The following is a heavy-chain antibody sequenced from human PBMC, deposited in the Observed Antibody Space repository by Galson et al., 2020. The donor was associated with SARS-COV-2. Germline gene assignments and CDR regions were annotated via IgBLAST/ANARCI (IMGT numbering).Heavy chain of an antibody. V-gene: IGHV3-30*18. CDR3: AKDRWGAIGRYGMDV. Sequence: GGSLRLSCAASGFSFSTFGMHWVRQAPGKGLEWVALISNDGSSKFYLDSVNGRFTISRDNSKDTLYVEMNSLRIEDTAVYYCAKDRWGAIGRYGMDVWGQGTAVIVSS. CDR1: GFSFSTFG. J-gene: IGHJ6*02. CDR2: ISNDGSSK. D-gene: IGHD3-16*01.